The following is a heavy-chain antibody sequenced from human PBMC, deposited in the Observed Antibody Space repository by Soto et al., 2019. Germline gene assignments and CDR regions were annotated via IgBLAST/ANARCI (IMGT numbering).Heavy chain of an antibody. V-gene: IGHV4-31*03. CDR2: IYYSGST. D-gene: IGHD3-10*01. CDR3: LAHAHYGSGSYYRAEYFQH. Sequence: QVQLQESGPGLVKPSQTLSLTCTVSGGSISSGGYYWSWIRQHPGKGLEWIGYIYYSGSTYYNPSLKSRVTISVDTSKNQFSLKLSSVTAADTAVYYWLAHAHYGSGSYYRAEYFQHWGQGTLVTVSS. CDR1: GGSISSGGYY. J-gene: IGHJ1*01.